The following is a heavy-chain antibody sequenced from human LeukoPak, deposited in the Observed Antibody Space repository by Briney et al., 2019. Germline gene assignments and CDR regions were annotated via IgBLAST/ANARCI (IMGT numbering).Heavy chain of an antibody. J-gene: IGHJ6*02. CDR2: INLSGGSA. V-gene: IGHV1-46*01. CDR1: GYTFTTYS. Sequence: ASVKVSCKASGYTFTTYSMHWVRQAPGQGLEWMAIINLSGGSADYTQKFQGRVTVTRDTSTSTVYMELSSLRSEDTAVYYCVRHNHMDVWGQGTTVTVSS. CDR3: VRHNHMDV.